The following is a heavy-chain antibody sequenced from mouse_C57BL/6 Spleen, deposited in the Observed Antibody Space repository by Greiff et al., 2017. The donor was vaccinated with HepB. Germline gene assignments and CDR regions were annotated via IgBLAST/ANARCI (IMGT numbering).Heavy chain of an antibody. CDR3: ARPHITDYYAMDY. V-gene: IGHV1-59*01. Sequence: VQLQQSGAELVRPGTSVKLSCKASGYTFTSYWMHWVKQRPGQGLEWIGVIDPSDSYTNYNQKFKGKATLTVDTSSSTAYMQLSSLTSEDSAVYYCARPHITDYYAMDYWGQGTSVTVSS. CDR2: IDPSDSYT. D-gene: IGHD1-2*01. J-gene: IGHJ4*01. CDR1: GYTFTSYW.